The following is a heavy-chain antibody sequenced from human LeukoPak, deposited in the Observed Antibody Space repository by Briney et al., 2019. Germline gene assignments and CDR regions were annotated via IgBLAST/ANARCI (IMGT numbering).Heavy chain of an antibody. Sequence: GASVKVSCKASGYTFTSYGISWVRQAPGQGLEWMGWISAYNGNTNYAQKLQGRVTMTTDTSTSTAYMELRSLRSDDTAVYYCARDQLRYFDWFTRPKYYFDYWGQGTLVTVSS. D-gene: IGHD3-9*01. CDR2: ISAYNGNT. CDR1: GYTFTSYG. J-gene: IGHJ4*02. CDR3: ARDQLRYFDWFTRPKYYFDY. V-gene: IGHV1-18*01.